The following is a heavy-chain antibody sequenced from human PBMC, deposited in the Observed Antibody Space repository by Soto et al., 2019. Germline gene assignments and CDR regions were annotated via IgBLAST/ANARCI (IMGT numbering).Heavy chain of an antibody. CDR2: ISGSGGST. CDR1: GFTFSSFA. Sequence: EMQLLESGGGLVQPGGSLRLSCAASGFTFSSFAMSWVRQAPGKVLVWVSAISGSGGSTYSADSVKGRFTISRDNSKNTLYLQMSSLRAEDTAVYYCARGFSAGKGSPPDFCGQGSLVTVSS. D-gene: IGHD6-13*01. CDR3: ARGFSAGKGSPPDF. V-gene: IGHV3-23*01. J-gene: IGHJ4*02.